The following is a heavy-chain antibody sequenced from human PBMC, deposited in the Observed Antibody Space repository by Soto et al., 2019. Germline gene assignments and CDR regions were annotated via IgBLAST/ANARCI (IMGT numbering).Heavy chain of an antibody. CDR3: AREIFAPHLDY. CDR1: GFIFSSYG. V-gene: IGHV3-33*01. J-gene: IGHJ4*02. CDR2: IWYDGGNK. Sequence: QVQLVESGGGVVQPGRSLRLSCAASGFIFSSYGMHWVRQAPGKGLEWVAVIWYDGGNKYYVDSVKGRFTISRDNSKNTLYLQMNSLRAEDTAVYYCAREIFAPHLDYWGQGTLVTVSS.